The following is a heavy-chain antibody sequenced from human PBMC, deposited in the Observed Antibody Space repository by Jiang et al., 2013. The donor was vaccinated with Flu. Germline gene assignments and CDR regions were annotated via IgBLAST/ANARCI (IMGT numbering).Heavy chain of an antibody. CDR1: GFMSTDYY. D-gene: IGHD5-24*01. J-gene: IGHJ2*01. Sequence: VQLLESGGDLVKPGGPLRLSCAASGFMSTDYYMNWIRQAPGKGLEWISSVTDSGRSVQYADSVRGRFTISRDNAKNSLFLQMNSLRAEDTAVYYCARDREPVKMGTNWYFDLWGRGALVTVSS. CDR2: VTDSGRSV. CDR3: ARDREPVKMGTNWYFDL. V-gene: IGHV3-11*01.